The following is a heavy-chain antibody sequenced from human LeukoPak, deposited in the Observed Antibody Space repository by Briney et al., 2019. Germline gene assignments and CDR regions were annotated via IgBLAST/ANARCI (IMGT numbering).Heavy chain of an antibody. CDR1: GFTSSTYV. D-gene: IGHD3-3*01. V-gene: IGHV3-23*01. Sequence: PGGSLRLSCAASGFTSSTYVMNWFRQAPGKGLEWVSTISVGAEYIFYADSVKGRFTISRDDSNNALYLQMHSLRAEDTVLYYCASGPPFLKYFEYWGQGTLVTVSS. CDR2: ISVGAEYI. J-gene: IGHJ4*02. CDR3: ASGPPFLKYFEY.